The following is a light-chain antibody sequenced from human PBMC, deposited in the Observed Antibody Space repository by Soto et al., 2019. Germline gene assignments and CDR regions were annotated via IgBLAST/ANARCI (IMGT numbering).Light chain of an antibody. CDR3: AAWDDSLSGVV. CDR2: NEN. J-gene: IGLJ2*01. CDR1: TSNIGSNY. V-gene: IGLV1-47*02. Sequence: QSVLTQPPSTSGTPGQTVTISCSGSTSNIGSNYVYWYQQLPGTAPQLLISNENQRPSGVPDRFSGSKSGTSASLAISGLRSEDEADYSCAAWDDSLSGVVFGGGTKLTVL.